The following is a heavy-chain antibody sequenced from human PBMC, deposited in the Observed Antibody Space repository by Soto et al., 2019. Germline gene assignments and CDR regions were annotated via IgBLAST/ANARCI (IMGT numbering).Heavy chain of an antibody. CDR2: MNPKSGNT. CDR1: GYTFTTYD. V-gene: IGHV1-8*01. Sequence: ASVKVSCKASGYTFTTYDINWVRQTTGQGLEWMGWMNPKSGNTGHAQKFQGRVTMTRNTSINTAYMELSSLRSEDTAVYYCARGFIRGSWYYFDYWGQGTLVTVSS. D-gene: IGHD6-13*01. CDR3: ARGFIRGSWYYFDY. J-gene: IGHJ4*02.